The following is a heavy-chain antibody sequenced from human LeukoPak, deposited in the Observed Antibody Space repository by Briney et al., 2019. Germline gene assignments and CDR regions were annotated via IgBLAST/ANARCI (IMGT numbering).Heavy chain of an antibody. V-gene: IGHV3-66*04. Sequence: GGSLRLSCAASGFTVSTNYVSWVRQAPGKGLEWVSVIYSGGSTYYADSVKGRFTISRDNSKNTLYLQMNSLRAEDTAVYYCARHFGVVTKGVYYYYYGMDVWGQGTTVTVSS. D-gene: IGHD3-3*01. CDR1: GFTVSTNY. J-gene: IGHJ6*02. CDR2: IYSGGST. CDR3: ARHFGVVTKGVYYYYYGMDV.